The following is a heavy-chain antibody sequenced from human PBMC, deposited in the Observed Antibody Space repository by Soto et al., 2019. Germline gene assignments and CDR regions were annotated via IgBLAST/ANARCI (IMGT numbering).Heavy chain of an antibody. J-gene: IGHJ4*02. CDR2: ISWDGGST. V-gene: IGHV3-43D*04. Sequence: PGGSLRLSCAASGFTFDDYAMHWVRQAPGKGLEWVSLISWDGGSTYYADSVKGRFTISRDNSKNSLYLQMNSLRAEDTALYYCAKSTHLGKLWSDFYFDYWGQGTLVTVSS. CDR1: GFTFDDYA. D-gene: IGHD5-18*01. CDR3: AKSTHLGKLWSDFYFDY.